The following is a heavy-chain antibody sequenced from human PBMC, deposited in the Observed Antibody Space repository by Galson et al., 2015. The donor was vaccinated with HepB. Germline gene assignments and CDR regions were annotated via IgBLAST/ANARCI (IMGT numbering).Heavy chain of an antibody. CDR1: GDSVSSNSAA. Sequence: CAISGDSVSSNSAAWNWIRQSPSRGLEWLGRTYYRAKWYSDYAVSVRSRITINPDTSKNQLSLQLSSVTPEDTAVYYCARVHGTIYYYGMDVWGQGTTVTVSS. CDR2: TYYRAKWYS. J-gene: IGHJ6*02. V-gene: IGHV6-1*01. CDR3: ARVHGTIYYYGMDV. D-gene: IGHD1-1*01.